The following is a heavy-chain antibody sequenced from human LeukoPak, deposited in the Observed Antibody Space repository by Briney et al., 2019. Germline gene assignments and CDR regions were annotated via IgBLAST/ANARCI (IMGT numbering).Heavy chain of an antibody. D-gene: IGHD2-2*01. CDR1: GGSISSGGYY. V-gene: IGHV4-61*02. CDR3: ARTYCDSSTCYRFDY. Sequence: SQTLSLTCTVSGGSISSGGYYWNWIRQPAGKGLEWIGRIQTNGGTNYNPSLNSRVTISVDTSENQFSLELRSVTAADAAVYYCARTYCDSSTCYRFDYWGQGTLVTVSS. CDR2: IQTNGGT. J-gene: IGHJ4*02.